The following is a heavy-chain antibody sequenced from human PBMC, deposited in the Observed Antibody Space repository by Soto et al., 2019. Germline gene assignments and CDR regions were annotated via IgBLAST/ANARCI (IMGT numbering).Heavy chain of an antibody. Sequence: GESLKISCKGSGYSFTSYWISWVRQMPGKGLEWMGRIDPSDSYTNYSPSFQGHVTIPADKSISTAYLQWSSLKASDTAMYYCARSTGASITIFGVVTDIYFDYWGQGTLVTVSS. CDR3: ARSTGASITIFGVVTDIYFDY. D-gene: IGHD3-3*01. V-gene: IGHV5-10-1*01. CDR1: GYSFTSYW. J-gene: IGHJ4*02. CDR2: IDPSDSYT.